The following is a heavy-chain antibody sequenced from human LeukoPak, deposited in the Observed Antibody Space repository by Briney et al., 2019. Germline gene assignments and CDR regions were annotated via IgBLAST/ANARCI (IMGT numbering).Heavy chain of an antibody. CDR3: ARDRPPGLGTVDY. D-gene: IGHD1-14*01. Sequence: GASVKVSCKASGYTFSNYAMHWVRQAPGQRLEWMGWINAGNGNTKYSQKFQGRVTITRDTSASTAYMELSSLRSEDTAVYYCARDRPPGLGTVDYWGQGTLVTVSS. J-gene: IGHJ4*02. V-gene: IGHV1-3*01. CDR2: INAGNGNT. CDR1: GYTFSNYA.